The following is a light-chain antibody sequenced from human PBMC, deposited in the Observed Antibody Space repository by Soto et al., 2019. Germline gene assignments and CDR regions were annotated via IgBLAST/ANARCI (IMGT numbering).Light chain of an antibody. CDR1: SGHSSYI. CDR3: ETWDSNTHTV. Sequence: PVLTQSSSASASLGSSVTLTCTLSSGHSSYIIAWHQQQPGKAPRYLMKLEGSGSYNKGSGVPDRFSGSSSGGDRYLTISDLQFADEGDYYCETWDSNTHTVFGGGTKLTVL. CDR2: LEGSGSY. J-gene: IGLJ3*02. V-gene: IGLV4-60*02.